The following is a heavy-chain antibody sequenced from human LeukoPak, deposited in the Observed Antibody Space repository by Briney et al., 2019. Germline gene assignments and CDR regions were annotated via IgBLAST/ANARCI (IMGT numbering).Heavy chain of an antibody. CDR2: ISGSGSYT. V-gene: IGHV3-23*01. CDR1: GFTFSNYD. CDR3: AKRRYDSSGHFDS. J-gene: IGHJ4*02. Sequence: GGSLRLSCAASGFTFSNYDMSWVRQAPGKGLEWVSAISGSGSYTDYADSVKGRFTISKDNSKNTLYMRMSSLRAEDTALYYCAKRRYDSSGHFDSWGQGTLVTVSS. D-gene: IGHD3-22*01.